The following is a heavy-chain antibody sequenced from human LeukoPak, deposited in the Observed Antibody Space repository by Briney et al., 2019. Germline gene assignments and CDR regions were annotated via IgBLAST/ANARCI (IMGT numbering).Heavy chain of an antibody. Sequence: SETQSLTCTVSGGSISTYYWSWIRQPPGKGLEWIGYIHYTGITDYNPSLKSRVTISLDTSKNRFSLKLSSVTAADTAVYYCAREERYCSGGSCYQTYGMDVWGQGTTVTVSS. CDR1: GGSISTYY. J-gene: IGHJ6*02. D-gene: IGHD2-15*01. V-gene: IGHV4-59*01. CDR2: IHYTGIT. CDR3: AREERYCSGGSCYQTYGMDV.